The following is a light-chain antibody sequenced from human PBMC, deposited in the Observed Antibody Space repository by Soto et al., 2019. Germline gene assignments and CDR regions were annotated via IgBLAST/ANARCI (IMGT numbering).Light chain of an antibody. V-gene: IGKV3-15*01. Sequence: EIVMPQSPATLYVSPGERATLSCRASQSVSSNLAWYQQKPSQAPRLLIYGASTRATGIPARFSGSGSGTEFTRTIISLQSEDFAGYYCQQYNNWPPWTCGQGNKVALK. CDR3: QQYNNWPPWT. J-gene: IGKJ1*01. CDR2: GAS. CDR1: QSVSSN.